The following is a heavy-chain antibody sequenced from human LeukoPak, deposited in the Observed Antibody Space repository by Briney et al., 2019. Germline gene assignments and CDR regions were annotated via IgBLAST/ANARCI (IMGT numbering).Heavy chain of an antibody. V-gene: IGHV3-23*01. CDR2: ISPSGDRT. D-gene: IGHD3-10*01. CDR3: AKYFASGSYYKLPH. CDR1: GFTFGSYG. Sequence: GGSLRLSCAASGFTFGSYGMSWVRQAPGKGLEWVSFISPSGDRTSNADSVKGRFTISRDNSKNTLYLQMNSLRAEDTAVYYCAKYFASGSYYKLPHWGQGTLVTVSS. J-gene: IGHJ1*01.